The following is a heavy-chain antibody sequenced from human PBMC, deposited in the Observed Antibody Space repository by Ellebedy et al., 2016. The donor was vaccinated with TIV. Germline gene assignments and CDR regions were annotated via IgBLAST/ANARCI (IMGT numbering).Heavy chain of an antibody. Sequence: AASVKVSCKASGYTFTSYDIHWVRQASGQGLEWMGWMNPNSGNTGYAQKFQDRVTMTWKTSISTAYMELSSLRSEDTAVYYCARGYYDTSGYYPVDYWGQGTLVTVSS. CDR2: MNPNSGNT. D-gene: IGHD3-22*01. V-gene: IGHV1-8*01. CDR3: ARGYYDTSGYYPVDY. J-gene: IGHJ4*02. CDR1: GYTFTSYD.